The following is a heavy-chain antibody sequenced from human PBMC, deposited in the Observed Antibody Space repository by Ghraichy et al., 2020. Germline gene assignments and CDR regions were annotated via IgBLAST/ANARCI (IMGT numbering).Heavy chain of an antibody. Sequence: SCAASGFTFSSYWMSWVRQAPGKGLEWVANIKQDGSEKYYVDSVKGRFTISRDNAKNSLYLQMNSLRAEDTAVYYCARVNSGAWFDPWGQGTLVTVSS. D-gene: IGHD1-26*01. CDR2: IKQDGSEK. V-gene: IGHV3-7*03. CDR1: GFTFSSYW. CDR3: ARVNSGAWFDP. J-gene: IGHJ5*02.